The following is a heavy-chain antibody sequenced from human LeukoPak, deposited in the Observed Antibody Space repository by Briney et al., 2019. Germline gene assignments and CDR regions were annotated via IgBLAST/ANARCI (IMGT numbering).Heavy chain of an antibody. CDR1: GGSISSYY. CDR3: ARVRNYYDSSGYYYFDY. CDR2: IYYSGST. J-gene: IGHJ4*02. V-gene: IGHV4-59*01. D-gene: IGHD3-22*01. Sequence: SETLSLTCTVSGGSISSYYWSWIRQPPGKGLEWIGYIYYSGSTNYNPSLKSRVTISVDTSKNQFSPKLSSVTAADTAVYYCARVRNYYDSSGYYYFDYWGQGTLVTVSS.